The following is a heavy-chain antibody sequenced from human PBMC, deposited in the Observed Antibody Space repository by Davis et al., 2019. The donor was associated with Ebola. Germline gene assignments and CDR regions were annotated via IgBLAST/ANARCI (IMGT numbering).Heavy chain of an antibody. CDR2: ISWKSGSI. CDR3: AKDRGNWGLDWYFDL. V-gene: IGHV3-9*01. CDR1: GFTFDDHV. J-gene: IGHJ2*01. D-gene: IGHD7-27*01. Sequence: PGGSLRLSCVVSGFTFDDHVMHWVRQAPGKGLEWVSGISWKSGSIGYADSVKGRFTISSDNAKRSLYLQMNSLRAEDTAVYYCAKDRGNWGLDWYFDLWGRGTLVTVSS.